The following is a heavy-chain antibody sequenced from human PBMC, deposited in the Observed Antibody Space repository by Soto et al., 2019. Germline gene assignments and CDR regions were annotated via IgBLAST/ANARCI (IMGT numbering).Heavy chain of an antibody. J-gene: IGHJ5*02. CDR2: VYHSGST. CDR3: AREGIYSSFDP. D-gene: IGHD5-12*01. V-gene: IGHV4-4*02. Sequence: QVQLQESGPGLVKPSGTLALTCAVSGVSVTRSNWWSWVRQSPGKGLEWIGEVYHSGSTRYNPSLNSRVTLSVDISRNQFSLRLTSVTAADTGVYYCAREGIYSSFDPWGQGILVTVSS. CDR1: GVSVTRSNW.